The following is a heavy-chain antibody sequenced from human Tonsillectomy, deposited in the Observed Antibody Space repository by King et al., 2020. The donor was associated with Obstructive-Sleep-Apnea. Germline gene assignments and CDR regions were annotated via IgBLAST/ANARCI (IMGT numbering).Heavy chain of an antibody. CDR1: GFIFSDYD. Sequence: VQLVESGGGLVKPGGSLRLSCAASGFIFSDYDMNWVRRAPGKGLEWDSSITTISHYIYYADSVKGRFTISRDNANNLVYLQMSSLRAEDTAMYYCTSALGSRALRDNWFDLWGQGTLVTVSS. CDR3: TSALGSRALRDNWFDL. V-gene: IGHV3-21*01. CDR2: ITTISHYI. J-gene: IGHJ5*02. D-gene: IGHD3-10*01.